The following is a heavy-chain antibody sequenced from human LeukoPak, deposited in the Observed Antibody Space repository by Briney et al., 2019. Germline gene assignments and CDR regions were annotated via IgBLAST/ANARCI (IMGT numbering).Heavy chain of an antibody. D-gene: IGHD3-10*01. J-gene: IGHJ6*02. V-gene: IGHV3-74*03. CDR3: ARGNYYGMDV. CDR2: VNSDESST. Sequence: GGSLRLACAASGFTFSRYWMHGVRQAPGKGLVWVSRVNSDESSTTYADSVKGRFTISSDNAKNTLYLQMNSLGAEDTAAYYCARGNYYGMDVWGQGTTVIVSS. CDR1: GFTFSRYW.